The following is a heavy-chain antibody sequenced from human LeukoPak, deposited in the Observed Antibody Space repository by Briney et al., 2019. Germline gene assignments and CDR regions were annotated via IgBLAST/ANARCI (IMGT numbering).Heavy chain of an antibody. Sequence: ASVKVSCKASGYTFTSYAMHWVRQAPGQRLEWMGWINAGNGNTKYSQKFQGRVTITRDTSASTAYMELSSLRSEDTAVYYRANLYSSSPKVDYWGQGTLVTVSS. D-gene: IGHD6-13*01. CDR2: INAGNGNT. J-gene: IGHJ4*02. CDR3: ANLYSSSPKVDY. V-gene: IGHV1-3*01. CDR1: GYTFTSYA.